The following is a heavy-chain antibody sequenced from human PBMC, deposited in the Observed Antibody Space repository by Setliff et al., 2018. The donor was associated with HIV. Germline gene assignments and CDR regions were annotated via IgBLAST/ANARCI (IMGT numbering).Heavy chain of an antibody. V-gene: IGHV1-8*01. Sequence: VASVKVSCKASGHTFNNYDINWVRRATGQGLEWMGWMNPNTGVAGYALKFHGRVNMTRDTSISTVYMELSSLTSEDTAVYWCASGKGVGGVIITGGLDFWGKGTTVTVSS. J-gene: IGHJ6*04. D-gene: IGHD3-10*01. CDR3: ASGKGVGGVIITGGLDF. CDR2: MNPNTGVA. CDR1: GHTFNNYD.